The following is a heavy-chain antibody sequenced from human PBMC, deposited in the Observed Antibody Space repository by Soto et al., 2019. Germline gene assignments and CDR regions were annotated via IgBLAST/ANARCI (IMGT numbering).Heavy chain of an antibody. CDR3: ARADRDTAMVMDFVY. V-gene: IGHV3-30*01. Sequence: QVQLVESGGGVVQPGRSLRLSCAASGFTFSSYAMHWVRQAPGTGLEWVAVISYDGSNKYYADSVKGRFTISRDNSKNTLYLQMNSLRAEDTAVYYCARADRDTAMVMDFVYWGQGTLVTVSS. CDR1: GFTFSSYA. D-gene: IGHD5-18*01. J-gene: IGHJ4*02. CDR2: ISYDGSNK.